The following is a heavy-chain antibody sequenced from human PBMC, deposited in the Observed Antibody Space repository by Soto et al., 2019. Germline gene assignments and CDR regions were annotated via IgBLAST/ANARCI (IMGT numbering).Heavy chain of an antibody. CDR3: AKTGSTYYDFWSGYYTGYYFDY. V-gene: IGHV3-23*01. CDR1: VFTFSSYA. D-gene: IGHD3-3*01. J-gene: IGHJ4*02. CDR2: ISGSGGST. Sequence: PGGSLRLTCAASVFTFSSYAMSWVRQSPGKGLEWVSAISGSGGSTYYADSVKGRFTISRYNSKNTLYLQMNSLRAEDTAVYYCAKTGSTYYDFWSGYYTGYYFDYWGQGTLVTVSS.